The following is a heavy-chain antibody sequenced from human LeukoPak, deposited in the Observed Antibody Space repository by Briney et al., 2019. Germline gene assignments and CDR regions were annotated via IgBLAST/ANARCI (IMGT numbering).Heavy chain of an antibody. V-gene: IGHV1-2*02. J-gene: IGHJ3*02. CDR2: INPNSGGT. CDR3: ARDYYDSSGFGAFDI. CDR1: GYTFTAYY. Sequence: GASVKVSCKASGYTFTAYYMHWVRQAPGQGLEWMGWINPNSGGTNYAQKFQGRVTMTRDTSISTAYMELSRLRSDDTAVYYRARDYYDSSGFGAFDIWGQGTMVTVSS. D-gene: IGHD3-22*01.